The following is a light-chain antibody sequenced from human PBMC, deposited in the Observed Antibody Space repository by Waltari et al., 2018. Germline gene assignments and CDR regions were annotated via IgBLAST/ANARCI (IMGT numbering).Light chain of an antibody. Sequence: DTHMTPSPSTLSASVGDRLTLTCRASQSISSWLAWYQQKPGKAPKLLIYKASSLESGVPSRFSGSGSGTEFTLTISSLQPDDFATYYCQQYNSYSPTFGQGTKVEIK. J-gene: IGKJ1*01. CDR2: KAS. CDR3: QQYNSYSPT. CDR1: QSISSW. V-gene: IGKV1-5*03.